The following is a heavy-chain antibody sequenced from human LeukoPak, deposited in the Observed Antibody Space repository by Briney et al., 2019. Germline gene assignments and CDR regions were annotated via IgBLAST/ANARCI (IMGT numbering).Heavy chain of an antibody. J-gene: IGHJ4*02. CDR3: ARLPYCSGGSCYFDY. CDR2: INHSGST. Sequence: PSETLSLTCAVYGGAFSGYCWTWIRQPPGKGLEWIGEINHSGSTNYNPSLKSRVTISVDTSKNQFSLKLSYVTAADTAVYYCARLPYCSGGSCYFDYWGQGTLVTVSS. D-gene: IGHD2-15*01. V-gene: IGHV4-34*01. CDR1: GGAFSGYC.